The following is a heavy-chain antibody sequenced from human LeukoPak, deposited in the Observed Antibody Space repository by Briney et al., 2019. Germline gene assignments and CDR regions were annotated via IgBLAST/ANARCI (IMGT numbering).Heavy chain of an antibody. J-gene: IGHJ5*02. CDR3: AREDEVGTTWSWFDP. D-gene: IGHD1-26*01. CDR1: GDSVSSKSAA. Sequence: SQTLSLTCAISGDSVSSKSAAWNWMRQSPSRGLEWLGRTYYRSKWYYDYAVSVKSRININPDTSKNQFSLQLNSVTPEDTAVYYCAREDEVGTTWSWFDPWGQGTPVTVSS. CDR2: TYYRSKWYY. V-gene: IGHV6-1*01.